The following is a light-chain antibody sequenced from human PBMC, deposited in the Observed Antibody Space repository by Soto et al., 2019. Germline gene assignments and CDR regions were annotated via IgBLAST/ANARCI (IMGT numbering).Light chain of an antibody. J-gene: IGKJ1*01. CDR3: LQHSTYPLT. Sequence: DIQMTQFPSSLSASVGDRVTITCRASQGIRNDLGWYQQKPGKAPKRLIYAASSLQSGVPSRFRSSGSGTEFNLEISSLQHEDSATFYCLQHSTYPLTFGQGTKVEIK. V-gene: IGKV1-17*01. CDR1: QGIRND. CDR2: AAS.